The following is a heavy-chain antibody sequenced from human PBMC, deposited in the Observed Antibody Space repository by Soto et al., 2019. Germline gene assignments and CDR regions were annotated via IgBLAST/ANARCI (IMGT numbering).Heavy chain of an antibody. D-gene: IGHD2-2*01. CDR2: ISETGIQT. CDR1: GFKISNYA. Sequence: GGSLRLSCAASGFKISNYAVSWVRQAPGKGLEWVSGISETGIQTYYAESVKGRFTISKDNSEKKVYLQINSLRAEDTAIYHCARDRREYCRSATCYDFGLDVWGQG. CDR3: ARDRREYCRSATCYDFGLDV. V-gene: IGHV3-23*01. J-gene: IGHJ6*02.